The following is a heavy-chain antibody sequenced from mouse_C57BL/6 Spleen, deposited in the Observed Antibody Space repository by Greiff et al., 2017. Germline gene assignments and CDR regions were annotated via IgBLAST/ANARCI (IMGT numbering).Heavy chain of an antibody. CDR3: ATYYDYDFDV. V-gene: IGHV3-6*01. Sequence: EVKLMESGPGLVKPSQSLSLTCSVTGYSITSGYYWNWIRQFPGNKLEWMGYISYDGSNNYNPSLKNRISITRDTSKNQFFLKLNSVSTEDTATYYCATYYDYDFDVWGTGTTVTVSS. J-gene: IGHJ1*03. CDR2: ISYDGSN. D-gene: IGHD2-4*01. CDR1: GYSITSGYY.